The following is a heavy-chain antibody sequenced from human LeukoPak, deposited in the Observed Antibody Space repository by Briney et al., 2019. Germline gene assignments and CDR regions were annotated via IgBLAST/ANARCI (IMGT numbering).Heavy chain of an antibody. V-gene: IGHV1-8*01. D-gene: IGHD6-13*01. Sequence: GASVKVSCKASGYTFTGYGINWVRQATGQGLEWMGWMNPNSGNTGYAQKFQGRVTMTRNTSISTAYMELSSLRSEDTAVYYCARVRLRTAAAEDYWGQGTLVTVSS. CDR2: MNPNSGNT. CDR1: GYTFTGYG. CDR3: ARVRLRTAAAEDY. J-gene: IGHJ4*02.